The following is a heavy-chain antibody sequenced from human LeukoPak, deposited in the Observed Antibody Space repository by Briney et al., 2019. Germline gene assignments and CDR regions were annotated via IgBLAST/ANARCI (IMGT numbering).Heavy chain of an antibody. Sequence: PGGSLRLSCAAFGFTFSSYAMSWVRQAPGKGLEWVSAISGSGGSTYYADSVKGRFTISRDDMRNSLSLQMNGLRPEDTAIYYCARRFRDWGQGILVTVS. CDR1: GFTFSSYA. CDR2: ISGSGGST. CDR3: ARRFRD. J-gene: IGHJ4*02. D-gene: IGHD5-24*01. V-gene: IGHV3-23*01.